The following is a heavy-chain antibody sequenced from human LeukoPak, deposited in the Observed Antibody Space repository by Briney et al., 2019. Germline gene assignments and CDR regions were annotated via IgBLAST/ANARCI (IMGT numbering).Heavy chain of an antibody. Sequence: GGSLRFSCAASGFTFSSYAMSWVRQAPGKGLEWVSAISGSGGSTYCADAVKGRFTISRDNSKSTLYLQMNSLRAEDTAVYYCARGTMWELPIWLDYWGQGTLVTVSS. J-gene: IGHJ4*02. V-gene: IGHV3-23*01. CDR2: ISGSGGST. CDR3: ARGTMWELPIWLDY. D-gene: IGHD1-26*01. CDR1: GFTFSSYA.